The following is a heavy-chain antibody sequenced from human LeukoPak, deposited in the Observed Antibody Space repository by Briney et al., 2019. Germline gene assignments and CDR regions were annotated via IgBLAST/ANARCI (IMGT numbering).Heavy chain of an antibody. J-gene: IGHJ5*02. CDR1: GFTFSSYA. Sequence: HPGGSLRLSCAASGFTFSSYAMSWVRQAPGKGLEWVSAISGSGGSTYYADSVKGRFTISRDNSKNTLYLQMNSLRAEDTAVYYCAKGPKGGIMIVVVITTGRFDPWGQGTLVTVSS. D-gene: IGHD3-22*01. CDR2: ISGSGGST. CDR3: AKGPKGGIMIVVVITTGRFDP. V-gene: IGHV3-23*01.